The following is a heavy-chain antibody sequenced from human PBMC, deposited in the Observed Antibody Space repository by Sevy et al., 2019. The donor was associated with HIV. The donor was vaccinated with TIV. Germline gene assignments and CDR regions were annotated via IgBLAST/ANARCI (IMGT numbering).Heavy chain of an antibody. Sequence: SETLSLTCTVSGGSISSYYWSWIRQPAGKGLEWIGRIYTSGSTNYNPSLKSRVTMSVDTSKNQFSLKLSSVTAADTAVYYCARGGSYDILTGYYGAGWFDPWGQGTLVTVSS. V-gene: IGHV4-4*07. CDR2: IYTSGST. D-gene: IGHD3-9*01. CDR3: ARGGSYDILTGYYGAGWFDP. J-gene: IGHJ5*02. CDR1: GGSISSYY.